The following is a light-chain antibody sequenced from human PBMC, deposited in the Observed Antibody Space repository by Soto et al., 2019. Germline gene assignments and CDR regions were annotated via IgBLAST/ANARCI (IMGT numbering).Light chain of an antibody. Sequence: EIVLTQSPGTLSLSPGERATLSCRASQSVSSSYLAWYQQKPGQAPRLLIDGASSRATGIPDRFSGSGSGRVFTLTISRLETEDFAVYYCQQFGISWTFGQGTKVEIK. CDR1: QSVSSSY. V-gene: IGKV3-20*01. CDR3: QQFGISWT. CDR2: GAS. J-gene: IGKJ1*01.